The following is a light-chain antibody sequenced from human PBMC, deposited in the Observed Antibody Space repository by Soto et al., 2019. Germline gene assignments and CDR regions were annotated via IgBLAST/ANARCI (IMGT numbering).Light chain of an antibody. CDR2: GNS. Sequence: YVLPQPPSVSGEPGHRVTISCTGSSSNIGAGYDVHWYQQLPGTAPKLLIYGNSNRPSGVPDRFSGSKSGTSASLAITGLQAEDEADYYCQSYDSSLSGSQVFGTGTKV. CDR1: SSNIGAGYD. V-gene: IGLV1-40*01. CDR3: QSYDSSLSGSQV. J-gene: IGLJ1*01.